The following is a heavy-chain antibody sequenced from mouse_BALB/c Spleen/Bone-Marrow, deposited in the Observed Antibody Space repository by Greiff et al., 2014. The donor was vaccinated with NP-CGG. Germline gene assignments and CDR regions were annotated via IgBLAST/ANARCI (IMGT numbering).Heavy chain of an antibody. V-gene: IGHV1-18*01. CDR3: ARGLWYY. Sequence: DVKLQESGPELVMPGASVKISCKTSGYTFTDYTIYWVKQSHGKSLEWIGRINPNNGGTNCNQKFKDKATLTLDKSSSTAYMELRSLTSEDSAVYYCARGLWYYWGQGTTLTVSS. CDR1: GYTFTDYT. CDR2: INPNNGGT. J-gene: IGHJ2*01. D-gene: IGHD1-1*02.